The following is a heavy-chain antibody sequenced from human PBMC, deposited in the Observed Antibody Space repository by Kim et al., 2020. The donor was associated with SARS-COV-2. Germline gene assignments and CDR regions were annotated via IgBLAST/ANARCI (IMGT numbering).Heavy chain of an antibody. CDR3: ARDRTVTYGMDV. V-gene: IGHV3-66*02. J-gene: IGHJ6*02. Sequence: GGSLRLSCAASGFTVSSNYMSWVRQAPGKGLEWVSVIYSGGSTYYADSVKGRFTISRDNSKNTLYLQMNSLRAEDTAVYYCARDRTVTYGMDVWGQGTTVTVSS. D-gene: IGHD2-21*02. CDR1: GFTVSSNY. CDR2: IYSGGST.